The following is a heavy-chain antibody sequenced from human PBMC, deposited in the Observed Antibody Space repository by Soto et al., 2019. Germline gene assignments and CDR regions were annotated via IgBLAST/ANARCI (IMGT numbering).Heavy chain of an antibody. CDR3: VKPGGSGWTPADY. CDR1: GFTFSSYA. V-gene: IGHV3-23*01. J-gene: IGHJ4*02. D-gene: IGHD6-19*01. CDR2: ISGSGGST. Sequence: EVQLLESGGGLVQPGGSLRLSCAASGFTFSSYAMSWVRQAPGKGLEWVSAISGSGGSTDYADSVNGRFTISRDNSKNTLYLQMNSLRAEDTAVYYCVKPGGSGWTPADYWGQGTLVTVSS.